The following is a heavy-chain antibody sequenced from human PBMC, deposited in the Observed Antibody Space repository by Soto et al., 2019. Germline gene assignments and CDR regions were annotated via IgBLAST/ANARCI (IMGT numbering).Heavy chain of an antibody. CDR1: GFTFSDYY. CDR2: ISSSSSYT. J-gene: IGHJ6*02. CDR3: ARDSVLLWFGELFLRRDYGMDV. Sequence: GESLKISCAASGFTFSDYYMSWIRQAPGKGLEWVSYISSSSSYTNYADSVKGRFTISRDNAKNSLYLQMNSLRAEDTAVYYCARDSVLLWFGELFLRRDYGMDVWGQGTTVTVSS. D-gene: IGHD3-10*01. V-gene: IGHV3-11*06.